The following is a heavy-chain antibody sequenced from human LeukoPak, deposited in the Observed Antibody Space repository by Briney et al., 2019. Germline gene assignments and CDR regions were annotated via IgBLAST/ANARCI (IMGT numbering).Heavy chain of an antibody. J-gene: IGHJ6*02. Sequence: SETLSLTCTVSGGSISSSSYYWGWIRQPPGKGLEWIGSIYYSGSTYYNPSLKSRVTISVDTSKNQFSLKLSSVTAADTAVYYCARVPPGGNYYGMDVWGQGTTVTVSS. CDR2: IYYSGST. V-gene: IGHV4-39*07. CDR1: GGSISSSSYY. CDR3: ARVPPGGNYYGMDV.